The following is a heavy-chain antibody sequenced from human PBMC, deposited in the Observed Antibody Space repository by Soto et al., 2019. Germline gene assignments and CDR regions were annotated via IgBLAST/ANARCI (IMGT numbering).Heavy chain of an antibody. CDR3: ARKNTDYDILTGDFFPSPIDAFDI. J-gene: IGHJ3*02. D-gene: IGHD3-9*01. Sequence: ASVKVSCKASGYTFTSYAMHWVRQAPGQGLEWMGWISAYNGNTNYAQKLQGRVTMTTDTSTSTAYMELRSLRSDDTAVYYCARKNTDYDILTGDFFPSPIDAFDIWGQGTMVTVSS. CDR1: GYTFTSYA. CDR2: ISAYNGNT. V-gene: IGHV1-18*01.